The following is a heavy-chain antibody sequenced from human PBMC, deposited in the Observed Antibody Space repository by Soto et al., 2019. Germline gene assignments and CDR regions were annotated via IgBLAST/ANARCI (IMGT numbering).Heavy chain of an antibody. CDR2: IRGFSPYT. D-gene: IGHD2-15*01. CDR1: GFTFRPYT. V-gene: IGHV3-21*01. Sequence: EVQLVESGGGLVKPGGSLRLSCISSGFTFRPYTMNWFRQAPGKGLEWVSGIRGFSPYTFYAESVKGRFAISRDNAKNSLYLQMNSLRAEDTAVYYCARDRGYDAHDYYYNAMDVWGQGTTVTVSS. J-gene: IGHJ6*02. CDR3: ARDRGYDAHDYYYNAMDV.